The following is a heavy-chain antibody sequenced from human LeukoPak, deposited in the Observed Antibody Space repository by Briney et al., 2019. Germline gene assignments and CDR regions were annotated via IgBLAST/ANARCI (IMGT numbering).Heavy chain of an antibody. CDR3: ARDRPYSGSHGGDY. CDR2: IASTGDGT. J-gene: IGHJ4*02. Sequence: GGSLRLSCAASGFSFRSYAMSWVRQAPGKGPEWVSGIASTGDGTYYADSVKGRFTISRDNSKNTLYLQMNSLRAEDTAVYYCARDRPYSGSHGGDYWGQGTLVTVSS. D-gene: IGHD1-26*01. V-gene: IGHV3-23*01. CDR1: GFSFRSYA.